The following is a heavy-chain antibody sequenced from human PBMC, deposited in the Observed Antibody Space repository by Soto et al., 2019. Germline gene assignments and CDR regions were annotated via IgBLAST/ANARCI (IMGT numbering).Heavy chain of an antibody. CDR1: GGTLSSYA. D-gene: IGHD3-3*02. J-gene: IGHJ4*02. CDR3: ARARDPFLQWLPFDY. CDR2: IIPIFGTA. Sequence: QVQLVQSGAEVKKPGSSVKVSCKASGGTLSSYAISWVRQAPGQGLEWMGGIIPIFGTANYAQKFQGRVTITADESTSTAYMELSSLSSEDTAVYYCARARDPFLQWLPFDYWGQGTLVTVSS. V-gene: IGHV1-69*12.